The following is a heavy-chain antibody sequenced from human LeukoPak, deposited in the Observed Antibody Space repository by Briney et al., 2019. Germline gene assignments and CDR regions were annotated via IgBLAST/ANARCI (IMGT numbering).Heavy chain of an antibody. J-gene: IGHJ4*02. CDR3: ARDPSPYYFDY. Sequence: GGSLRLSCAAAGFTFSSYWMSWVRQAPGKGLEWVANIKQDGSEKYYVDSVKGRFTISRDNAKNSLYLQMNSLRAEDTAVYYCARDPSPYYFDYWGQGTLVTVSS. CDR2: IKQDGSEK. CDR1: GFTFSSYW. V-gene: IGHV3-7*01.